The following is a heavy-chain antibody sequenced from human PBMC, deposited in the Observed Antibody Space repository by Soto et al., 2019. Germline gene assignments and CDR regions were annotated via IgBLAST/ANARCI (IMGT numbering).Heavy chain of an antibody. D-gene: IGHD1-26*01. Sequence: EVQLVESGGGLVQPGGSLRLSCAASGFTFSSYAMHWVRQAPGKGLEYVSAISSNGGSTYYANSVKGRFTISRDNSKNTLYLQMGSLRAEDMAVYYCARKPFVGATAGYYGMDVLGQGTTVTVSS. V-gene: IGHV3-64*01. CDR3: ARKPFVGATAGYYGMDV. CDR2: ISSNGGST. CDR1: GFTFSSYA. J-gene: IGHJ6*02.